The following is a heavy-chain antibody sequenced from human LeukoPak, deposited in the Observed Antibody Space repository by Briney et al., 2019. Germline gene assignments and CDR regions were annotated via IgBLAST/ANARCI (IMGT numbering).Heavy chain of an antibody. V-gene: IGHV3-7*01. CDR2: IKQDGSEK. D-gene: IGHD2-2*01. Sequence: GGSLRLSCAASGFTFSSYWMSWVRQAPGKGLEWVANIKQDGSEKYYVDSVKGRFTISRDNAKNSLYLQMNSLRAEDTAVYYCARVGGYCSGTSCYSRRRAFDIWGQGTMVTVSS. CDR1: GFTFSSYW. CDR3: ARVGGYCSGTSCYSRRRAFDI. J-gene: IGHJ3*02.